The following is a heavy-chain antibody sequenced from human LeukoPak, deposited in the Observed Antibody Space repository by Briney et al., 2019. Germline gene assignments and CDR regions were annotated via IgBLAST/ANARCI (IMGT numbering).Heavy chain of an antibody. V-gene: IGHV1-46*01. CDR2: MSPSGGST. J-gene: IGHJ6*02. D-gene: IGHD3-10*01. CDR3: ARWRGLNYGTDV. Sequence: ASVKVSCKASGDTFSSYYMHWVRQAPGQGPEWVGIMSPSGGSTGYAQKFQGRVIMTRDTSTSTAYMELRSLRSEDTAVYYCARWRGLNYGTDVWGQGTTVTVSS. CDR1: GDTFSSYY.